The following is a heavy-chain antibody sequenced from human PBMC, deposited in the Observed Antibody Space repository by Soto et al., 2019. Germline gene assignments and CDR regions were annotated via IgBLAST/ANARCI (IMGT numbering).Heavy chain of an antibody. J-gene: IGHJ4*02. V-gene: IGHV1-18*01. D-gene: IGHD3-10*01. CDR1: GYTFPNYG. CDR2: ISAYKTNI. CDR3: VRDLDGSGAYYTAF. Sequence: QVQLVQSGAEVKKPGASVKVSCKASGYTFPNYGITWVRQAPGPGLEWMGWISAYKTNIKYAQKFQGRVTLTTDTSTSTAYMELRSLRSDDTAIYYCVRDLDGSGAYYTAFWGQGTLVTVS.